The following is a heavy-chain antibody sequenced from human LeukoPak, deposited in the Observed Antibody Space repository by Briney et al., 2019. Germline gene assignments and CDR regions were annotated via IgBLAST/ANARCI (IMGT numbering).Heavy chain of an antibody. CDR3: AKDLDLVGATVGY. CDR1: GFTFGSYA. V-gene: IGHV3-23*01. Sequence: GGSLRLSCAASGFTFGSYAMNWVRQAPGRGLEWVSTIIGSGVSTFYADSVKGRFTISRDNSKNTLYLQVNSLRAEDTAVYYCAKDLDLVGATVGYWGQGTLVTVSS. J-gene: IGHJ4*02. D-gene: IGHD1-26*01. CDR2: IIGSGVST.